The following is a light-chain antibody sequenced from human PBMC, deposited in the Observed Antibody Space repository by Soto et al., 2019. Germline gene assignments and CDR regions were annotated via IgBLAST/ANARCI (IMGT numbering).Light chain of an antibody. J-gene: IGKJ1*01. CDR2: GAS. CDR1: QSVTNN. V-gene: IGKV3-15*01. Sequence: EIVMSQSPVTLSMSPGERATLSCRASQSVTNNLAWYQQKPGQAPRLLIYGASSRATGIPARFSGSGSGTEFTLTISSLHPEDFATFYCQESATTRWAFGQGTKVDIK. CDR3: QESATTRWA.